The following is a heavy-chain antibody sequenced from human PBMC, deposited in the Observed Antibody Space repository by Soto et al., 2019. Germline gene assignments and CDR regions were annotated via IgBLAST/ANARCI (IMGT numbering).Heavy chain of an antibody. CDR2: ISSSSSYI. D-gene: IGHD6-13*01. V-gene: IGHV3-21*01. CDR3: ARDRIAAAGRFYYYYYGMDV. J-gene: IGHJ6*02. CDR1: GDSFTVFW. Sequence: GESLKISGKVFGDSFTVFWIGWVLQAPWKGLEWVSSISSSSSYIYYADSVKGRLTISRDNAKNSLYLQMNSLRAEDTAVYYCARDRIAAAGRFYYYYYGMDVWGQGTTVTVSS.